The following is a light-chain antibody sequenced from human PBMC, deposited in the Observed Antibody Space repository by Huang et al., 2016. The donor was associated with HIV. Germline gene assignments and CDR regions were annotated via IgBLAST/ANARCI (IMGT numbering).Light chain of an antibody. V-gene: IGKV3-15*01. Sequence: EIVMTQSPATLSVSPGERATLSCRASQSVSSNLAWYPQKPGQAPRLLIYGASTRATGIPARFSGSGAGTEFTLTISSLQSEDFAVYYCQQYNNWHYTFGQGTKLEIK. CDR2: GAS. J-gene: IGKJ2*01. CDR3: QQYNNWHYT. CDR1: QSVSSN.